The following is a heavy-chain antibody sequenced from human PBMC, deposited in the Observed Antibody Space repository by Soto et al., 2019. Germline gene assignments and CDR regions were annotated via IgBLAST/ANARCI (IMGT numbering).Heavy chain of an antibody. CDR2: IIPILDIP. CDR1: GGTFSRYT. J-gene: IGHJ6*02. D-gene: IGHD2-15*01. Sequence: SVKVSCKASGGTFSRYTISWVRQAPGQGPEWMGRIIPILDIPNYAQNFQGRVTITADKSTSTAYMELSSLRSDDTAVYYCSSHFTGVLVLDASPPRGDNYGWDVWG. V-gene: IGHV1-69*02. CDR3: SSHFTGVLVLDASPPRGDNYGWDV.